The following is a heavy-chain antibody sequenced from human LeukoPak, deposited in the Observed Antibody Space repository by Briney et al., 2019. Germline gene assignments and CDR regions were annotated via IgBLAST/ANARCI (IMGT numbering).Heavy chain of an antibody. CDR1: GYTFTSYG. D-gene: IGHD3-10*01. V-gene: IGHV1-18*01. Sequence: ASVKVSCKASGYTFTSYGISWVRQAPGQGLEWMGWISAYNGNTNYAQKLQGRVTMTTDTSTSTAYMELRSLRSDDTAVYYCARGELWFGESYYFDYWGQGTLVTVSS. J-gene: IGHJ4*02. CDR3: ARGELWFGESYYFDY. CDR2: ISAYNGNT.